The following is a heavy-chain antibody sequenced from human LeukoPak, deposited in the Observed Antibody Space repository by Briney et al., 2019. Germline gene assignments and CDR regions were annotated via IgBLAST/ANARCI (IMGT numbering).Heavy chain of an antibody. CDR3: AQGRWGSYHLWDAFDI. CDR1: GFTFSSYA. CDR2: ISGSGGST. V-gene: IGHV3-23*01. Sequence: GGSLRLSCAASGFTFSSYAMSWVRQAPRKGLEWVSAISGSGGSTYYADSVKGRFTISRDNSKNTLYLQMNSLRAEDTAVYYCAQGRWGSYHLWDAFDIWGQGTMVTVSS. D-gene: IGHD3-16*01. J-gene: IGHJ3*02.